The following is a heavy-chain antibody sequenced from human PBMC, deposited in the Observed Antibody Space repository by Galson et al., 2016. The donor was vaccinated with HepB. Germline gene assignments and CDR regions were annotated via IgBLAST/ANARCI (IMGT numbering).Heavy chain of an antibody. V-gene: IGHV6-1*01. CDR1: GDSVSENNAA. CDR3: ARAGRRQVGTGDWFDS. D-gene: IGHD1-1*01. Sequence: CAISGDSVSENNAAWNWIRQSPSRGLEWLGRTYYGSNWLSDYAASVRSRITVNADTPKNQFSLHLNSVTPDDTAVYYCARAGRRQVGTGDWFDSWARESWSPSPQ. J-gene: IGHJ5*01. CDR2: TYYGSNWLS.